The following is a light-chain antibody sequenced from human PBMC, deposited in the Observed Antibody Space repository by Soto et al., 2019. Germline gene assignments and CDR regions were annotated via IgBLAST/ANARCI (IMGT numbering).Light chain of an antibody. CDR1: QSVSSSY. CDR2: GAS. Sequence: EIVLTETPCNLNLSPGERAILSCRAIQSVSSSYLAWYQQKPGQAPRLLIYGASSRATGTPDRFSGSGSGTDFTLTISRLEPEDFAVYYCQQYDTSLPLTFGGGTKVDIK. J-gene: IGKJ4*01. V-gene: IGKV3-20*01. CDR3: QQYDTSLPLT.